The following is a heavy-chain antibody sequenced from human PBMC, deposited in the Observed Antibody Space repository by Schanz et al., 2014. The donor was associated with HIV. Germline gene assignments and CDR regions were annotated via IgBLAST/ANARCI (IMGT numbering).Heavy chain of an antibody. CDR1: GFTFSSYA. D-gene: IGHD6-13*01. CDR2: ISYDGTNK. Sequence: QVQLVESGGGVVQPGRSLRLSCAASGFTFSSYAMHWVRQAPGKGLEWVAVISYDGTNKNYADSVKGRFTISRDNSKNRLYLQMNSLRSEDTAIYYCARTTIAAPGTEYYYGMDVWGQGTTVTVSS. J-gene: IGHJ6*02. CDR3: ARTTIAAPGTEYYYGMDV. V-gene: IGHV3-30-3*01.